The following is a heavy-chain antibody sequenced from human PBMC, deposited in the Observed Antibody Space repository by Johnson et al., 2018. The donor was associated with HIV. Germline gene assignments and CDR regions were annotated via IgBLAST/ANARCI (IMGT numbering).Heavy chain of an antibody. CDR1: GFTFDDYA. CDR3: EQVYYDSSGYGAFDI. V-gene: IGHV3-9*01. Sequence: VQLVESGGGLVQPGRSLRLSCAASGFTFDDYAMHWVRQAPGKGLEWVSGISWNSGSIGYADSVKGRFTISRDNAKNSLYLQMNSLRAEDTALYYCEQVYYDSSGYGAFDIWCQGTMVTVSS. D-gene: IGHD3-22*01. J-gene: IGHJ3*02. CDR2: ISWNSGSI.